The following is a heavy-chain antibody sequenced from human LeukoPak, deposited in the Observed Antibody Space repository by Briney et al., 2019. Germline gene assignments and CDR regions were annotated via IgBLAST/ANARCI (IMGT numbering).Heavy chain of an antibody. CDR3: ATETIGRHYDY. Sequence: PGRSLRLSCAASGFTFSSCGFNWVRQAPGKGLEWVSSIGPTGTDRYYADSVRGRFTISRDNAKNSMYLQMDSLRDEDTAVYYCATETIGRHYDYWGQGTLLTVSS. V-gene: IGHV3-21*01. D-gene: IGHD1-14*01. CDR1: GFTFSSCG. CDR2: IGPTGTDR. J-gene: IGHJ4*02.